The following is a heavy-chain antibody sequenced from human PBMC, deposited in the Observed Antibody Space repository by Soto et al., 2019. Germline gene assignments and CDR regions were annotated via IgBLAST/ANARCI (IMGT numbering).Heavy chain of an antibody. CDR3: AREVKSAAASDALDI. D-gene: IGHD2-15*01. CDR2: IDYIGRA. CDR1: GGSISSDNYF. Sequence: TLSLTCTVSGGSISSDNYFWSWIRQHPGKGLEWIGYIDYIGRAYYNPSLKSRVTTSVDTSKNQFSLRLSSVTVADTATYYCAREVKSAAASDALDIWGQGTVVTVSS. J-gene: IGHJ3*02. V-gene: IGHV4-31*03.